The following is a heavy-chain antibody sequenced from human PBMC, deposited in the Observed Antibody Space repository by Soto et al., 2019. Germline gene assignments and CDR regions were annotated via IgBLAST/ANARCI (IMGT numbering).Heavy chain of an antibody. D-gene: IGHD3-9*01. CDR3: ARESYDILTDYFSRDFDY. Sequence: QVQLVESGGGVVQPGRSLRLSCAASGFTFSNYPMNWVRQAPGKGLEWVAVISYDGSNAYHADSAKGRFTISRDNSKNTLYLQMNGLQTEDTAVYYCARESYDILTDYFSRDFDYWGQGTLVTVSS. V-gene: IGHV3-30-3*01. J-gene: IGHJ4*02. CDR2: ISYDGSNA. CDR1: GFTFSNYP.